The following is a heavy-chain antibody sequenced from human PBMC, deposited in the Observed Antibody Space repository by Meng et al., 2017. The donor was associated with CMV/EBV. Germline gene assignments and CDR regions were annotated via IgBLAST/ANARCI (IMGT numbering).Heavy chain of an antibody. J-gene: IGHJ1*01. Sequence: SVKVSCKASGGTFSSYAISWVRQAPGQGLEWMGGIIPIFGTANYAQKFQGRVTITTDESTSTAYMELSSLRSEDTAVYYCARGSRYCSSTSCYNYFQHWGQGTLVTVSS. D-gene: IGHD2-2*02. CDR2: IIPIFGTA. CDR3: ARGSRYCSSTSCYNYFQH. CDR1: GGTFSSYA. V-gene: IGHV1-69*05.